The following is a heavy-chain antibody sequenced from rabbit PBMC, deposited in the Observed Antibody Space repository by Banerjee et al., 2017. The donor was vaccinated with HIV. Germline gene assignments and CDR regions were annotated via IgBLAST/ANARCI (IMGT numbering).Heavy chain of an antibody. D-gene: IGHD6-1*01. CDR3: ARGAYGNSNGYAYFGL. CDR1: GIDLSNSG. CDR2: IYPGFDIR. Sequence: QSLEESGGGLFKPGGSLKLSCKASGIDLSNSGMSWVRQAPGKGPEWIAYIYPGFDIRNYANSVKGRFTISSDNAQNTVFLQMNSLRDEDTAMYFCARGAYGNSNGYAYFGLWGPGTLVTVS. J-gene: IGHJ4*01. V-gene: IGHV1S7*01.